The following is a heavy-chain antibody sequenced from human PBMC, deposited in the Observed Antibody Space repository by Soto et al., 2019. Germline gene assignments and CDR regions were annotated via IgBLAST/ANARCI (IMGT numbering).Heavy chain of an antibody. CDR2: IDNAGTDS. V-gene: IGHV3-74*01. Sequence: EVQLVESGGGLVQPGGSLRLSCAASGFTLSGRSMHWVRQAPGKGLVWVSGIDNAGTDSTYADSVKGRFTSSRDNAKNMLYLQMNSLRVEDTAVYYCARGWFGPDFWGNGTTVTVSS. CDR1: GFTLSGRS. J-gene: IGHJ6*04. CDR3: ARGWFGPDF. D-gene: IGHD3-10*01.